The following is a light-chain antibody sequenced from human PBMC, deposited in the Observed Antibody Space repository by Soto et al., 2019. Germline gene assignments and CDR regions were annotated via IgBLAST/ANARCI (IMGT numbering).Light chain of an antibody. CDR2: DAS. Sequence: IQMTHAPSSLSASVLYRVTITFQSSQNINNYLNWYQQKPGRAPKLLIYDASNLEAGVPSRFRGSGSGTDFTFTISRLQPEDIATYYCQQYENLPTFGQGTRLENK. CDR1: QNINNY. V-gene: IGKV1-33*01. J-gene: IGKJ5*01. CDR3: QQYENLPT.